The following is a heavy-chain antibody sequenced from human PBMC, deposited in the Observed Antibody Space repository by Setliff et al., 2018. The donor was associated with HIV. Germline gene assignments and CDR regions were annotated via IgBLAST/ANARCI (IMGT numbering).Heavy chain of an antibody. D-gene: IGHD1-26*01. J-gene: IGHJ5*02. CDR2: IGPYTGHT. CDR3: ARARLQGIVTAVGPRDNCLDP. V-gene: IGHV1-18*01. CDR1: GYTFTSYG. Sequence: ASVKVSCKASGYTFTSYGITWVRQAPGQGLEWMGWIGPYTGHTDYAPRLLGRVTMTTDTSTSTAYMELRSLTSDDTAVYYCARARLQGIVTAVGPRDNCLDPWGQGTRVTVSS.